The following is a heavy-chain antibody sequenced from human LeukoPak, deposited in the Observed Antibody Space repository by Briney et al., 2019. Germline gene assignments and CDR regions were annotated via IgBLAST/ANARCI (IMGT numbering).Heavy chain of an antibody. J-gene: IGHJ4*02. CDR3: ARKSDYDSSGYYPVYY. V-gene: IGHV3-11*01. D-gene: IGHD3-22*01. CDR2: ISSSGSTI. CDR1: GFTFSDYY. Sequence: GGSLRLSCAASGFTFSDYYMSWIRQAPGKGLEWVSYISSSGSTIYYADSVKGRFTISRDNAKNSLYLQMNSLRAEDTAVYYCARKSDYDSSGYYPVYYWGREPWLPAPQ.